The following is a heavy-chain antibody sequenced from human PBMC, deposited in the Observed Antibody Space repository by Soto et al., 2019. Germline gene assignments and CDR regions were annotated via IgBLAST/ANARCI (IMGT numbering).Heavy chain of an antibody. D-gene: IGHD3-3*01. V-gene: IGHV3-30*18. CDR3: AKEAVQDLWGGYYTVFDY. Sequence: QVQLVESGGGVVQPGRSLRLSCAASGFTFSPDGMQWFHQAPGKRLESVAVISYDAKHKYYADSLKRRLNMSRDNSKNTLYLQMNSRRATDTAVYYCAKEAVQDLWGGYYTVFDYWCQGTLVTVSS. CDR1: GFTFSPDG. J-gene: IGHJ4*02. CDR2: ISYDAKHK.